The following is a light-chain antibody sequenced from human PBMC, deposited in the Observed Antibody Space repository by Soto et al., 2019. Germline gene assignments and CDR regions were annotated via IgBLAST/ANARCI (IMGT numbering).Light chain of an antibody. CDR2: GAA. CDR3: NQRVYWLT. CDR1: QSVGSSC. V-gene: IGKV3D-20*02. J-gene: IGKJ4*02. Sequence: EIVWTQSPGTLSLSLGARSTLSCMALQSVGSSCVAGYQQKPGQAPSLLISGAATRATGHPAMFSGSGSGTEFTLTISSLGPEDFAGYYCNQRVYWLTFSDGAQV.